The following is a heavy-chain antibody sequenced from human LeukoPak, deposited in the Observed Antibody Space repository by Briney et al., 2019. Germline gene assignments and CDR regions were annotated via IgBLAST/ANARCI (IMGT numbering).Heavy chain of an antibody. J-gene: IGHJ4*02. Sequence: GGSLRLSCAASGFTVITSFMSWVRQAPGKGLEWISVIYNDGTTYYADSVKGRFTISRDNPKNTLYPQMSTLRAEDTAVYYCTKTGGPWDWGQGTLVTVSS. D-gene: IGHD7-27*01. CDR3: TKTGGPWD. V-gene: IGHV3-53*01. CDR2: IYNDGTT. CDR1: GFTVITSF.